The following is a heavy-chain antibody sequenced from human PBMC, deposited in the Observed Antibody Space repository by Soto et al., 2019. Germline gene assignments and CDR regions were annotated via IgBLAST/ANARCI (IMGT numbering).Heavy chain of an antibody. V-gene: IGHV4-30-2*01. J-gene: IGHJ3*02. D-gene: IGHD2-15*01. Sequence: QLQLQESGSGLVKPSQTLSLTCAVSGGSISSGGYSWSWIRQPPVKGLEWSGYIYHSGSTYYNPSLKSRVTISVDRSKNKVSLKLSSVTAADTAVYYCARHRGRDDAFDILGQGTMVTVSA. CDR1: GGSISSGGYS. CDR3: ARHRGRDDAFDI. CDR2: IYHSGST.